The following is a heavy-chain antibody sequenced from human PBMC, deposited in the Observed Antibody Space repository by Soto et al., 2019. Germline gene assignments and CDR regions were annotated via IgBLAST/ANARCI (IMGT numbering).Heavy chain of an antibody. Sequence: GRSLRLSCAASGFTFSDFAMHRVRQAPGKGLEWVAVVSHDGRNTHYADSVKGRFTISRDSSKNTVSLEMTSLRAEDTAVYYCAKGGRQWLVTSDFNYWGQGALVTVSS. J-gene: IGHJ4*02. CDR3: AKGGRQWLVTSDFNY. CDR1: GFTFSDFA. CDR2: VSHDGRNT. D-gene: IGHD6-19*01. V-gene: IGHV3-30*18.